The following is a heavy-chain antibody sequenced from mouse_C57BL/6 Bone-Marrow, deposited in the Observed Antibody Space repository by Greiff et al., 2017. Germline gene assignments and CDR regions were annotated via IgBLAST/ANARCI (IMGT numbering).Heavy chain of an antibody. CDR3: ARGGTTVVEYYFDY. CDR2: INPNYGTT. Sequence: VQLQQSGPELVKPGASVKISCKASGYSFTDYNMNWVKQSNGKSLEWIGVINPNYGTTSYNQKFKGKAKLTVDQSSSTAYMQLNSLTSEDSAVYYCARGGTTVVEYYFDYWGQGTTLTVSS. J-gene: IGHJ2*01. V-gene: IGHV1-39*01. CDR1: GYSFTDYN. D-gene: IGHD1-1*01.